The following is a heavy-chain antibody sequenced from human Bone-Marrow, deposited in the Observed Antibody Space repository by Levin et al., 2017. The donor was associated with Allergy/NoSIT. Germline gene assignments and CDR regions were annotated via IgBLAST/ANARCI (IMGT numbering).Heavy chain of an antibody. V-gene: IGHV3-23*01. D-gene: IGHD2-15*01. CDR2: ISKTGINT. J-gene: IGHJ6*02. CDR3: AKDALITMDGGFDQDHGMDV. Sequence: PGGSLRLSCAASGFTFSTYAMSWVRQAPGKGLEWVSSISKTGINTHYADSVKGRFIISRDNSKNTLYLQMNSLRAEDTAIYFCAKDALITMDGGFDQDHGMDVWGQGTTVTVSS. CDR1: GFTFSTYA.